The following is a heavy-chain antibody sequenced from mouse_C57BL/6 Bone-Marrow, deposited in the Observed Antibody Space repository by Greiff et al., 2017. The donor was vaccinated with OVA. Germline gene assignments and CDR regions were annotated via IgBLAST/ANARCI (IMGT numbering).Heavy chain of an antibody. Sequence: QVQLQQSGAELVRPGASVKLSCKASGYTFTSYGISWVKQRTGQGLEWIGEIYPRSGNTYYNEKFKGKATLTADKSSSTAYMELRSLTSEDSAVYFCVGRCTTGVAPGAMDYWGQGTSVTVSS. CDR2: IYPRSGNT. V-gene: IGHV1-81*01. CDR3: VGRCTTGVAPGAMDY. D-gene: IGHD1-1*01. J-gene: IGHJ4*01. CDR1: GYTFTSYG.